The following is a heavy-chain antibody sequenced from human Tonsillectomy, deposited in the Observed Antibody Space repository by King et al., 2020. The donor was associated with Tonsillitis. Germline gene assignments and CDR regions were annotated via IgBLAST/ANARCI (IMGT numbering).Heavy chain of an antibody. CDR2: IYYSGST. J-gene: IGHJ3*02. CDR1: GGSISSYY. CDR3: ARGYYDFWSGYYYDAFDI. D-gene: IGHD3-3*01. Sequence: QLQESGPGLVKPSETLSLTCTVSGGSISSYYWSWIRQPPGKGLEWIGYIYYSGSTNYNPCLKSRVAISVDTSKNQFPLQLISVTAADTAVSYCARGYYDFWSGYYYDAFDIWGQGTMVTVSS. V-gene: IGHV4-59*01.